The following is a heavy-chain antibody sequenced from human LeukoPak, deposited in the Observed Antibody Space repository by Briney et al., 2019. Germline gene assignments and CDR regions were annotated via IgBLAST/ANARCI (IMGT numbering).Heavy chain of an antibody. CDR1: GFTFSSYG. V-gene: IGHV3-30*18. J-gene: IGHJ4*02. Sequence: GGSLRLSCAASGFTFSSYGMHWVRQAPGKGLEWVAVISYDGSNKYYADSVKGRLTISRDNSKNTLYLQMNSLRAEDTAVYYCAKAAYVGPDIDYWGQGTLVTVSS. D-gene: IGHD3-10*01. CDR2: ISYDGSNK. CDR3: AKAAYVGPDIDY.